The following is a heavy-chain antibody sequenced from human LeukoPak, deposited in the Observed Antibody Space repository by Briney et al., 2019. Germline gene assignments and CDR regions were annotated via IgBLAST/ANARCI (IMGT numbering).Heavy chain of an antibody. CDR3: TRQSGVTTSTSTFDY. CDR2: IRSKANSYAT. CDR1: GFTFSGSA. Sequence: PGGSLKLSCAASGFTFSGSAMHWVRQASGKGLEWVGRIRSKANSYATAYAASVKGRFTISRDDSKNTAYPQMNSLKTEDTAVYYCTRQSGVTTSTSTFDYWGQGTLVTVSS. D-gene: IGHD4-17*01. J-gene: IGHJ4*02. V-gene: IGHV3-73*01.